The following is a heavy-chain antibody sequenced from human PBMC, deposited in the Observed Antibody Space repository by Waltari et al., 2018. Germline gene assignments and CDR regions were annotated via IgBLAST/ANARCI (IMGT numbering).Heavy chain of an antibody. CDR2: IYHSGST. D-gene: IGHD2-2*01. J-gene: IGHJ6*03. CDR1: GYSISSGYY. CDR3: ARDSIGYCSSTSCYYYMDV. Sequence: QVQLQESGPGLVKPSETLSLTCTVSGYSISSGYYWGWIRQPPGKGLEWIGSIYHSGSTYDNPSLKSRVTISVDTSKNQFSLKLSSVTAADTAVYYCARDSIGYCSSTSCYYYMDVWGKGTTVTISS. V-gene: IGHV4-38-2*02.